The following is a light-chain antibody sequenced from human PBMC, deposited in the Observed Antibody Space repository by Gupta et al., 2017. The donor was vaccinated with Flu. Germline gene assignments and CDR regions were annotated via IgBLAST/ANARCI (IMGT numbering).Light chain of an antibody. CDR2: EDN. CDR1: GSNVGDNY. Sequence: QSVLTQPPSVSAAPGQRVTISCSGGGSNVGDNYVSWYQQFPGTAPKLLIYEDNKRPSGIPDRFSGSKSGASATLGITGLQTGDEADYYCNTWDSSRRVGVFGGGTKLTVL. CDR3: NTWDSSRRVGV. J-gene: IGLJ2*01. V-gene: IGLV1-51*01.